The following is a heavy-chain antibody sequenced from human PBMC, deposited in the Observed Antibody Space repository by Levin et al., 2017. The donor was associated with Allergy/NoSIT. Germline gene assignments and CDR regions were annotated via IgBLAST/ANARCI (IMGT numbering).Heavy chain of an antibody. V-gene: IGHV4-39*01. CDR2: IYYSGST. Sequence: SETLSLTCTVSGGSISSSSYYWGWIRQPPGKGLEWIGSIYYSGSTYYNPSLKSRVTISVDTSKNQFSLKLSSVTAADTAVYYCARGTDVWGAFDIWGQGTMVTVSS. CDR3: ARGTDVWGAFDI. D-gene: IGHD3-16*01. J-gene: IGHJ3*02. CDR1: GGSISSSSYY.